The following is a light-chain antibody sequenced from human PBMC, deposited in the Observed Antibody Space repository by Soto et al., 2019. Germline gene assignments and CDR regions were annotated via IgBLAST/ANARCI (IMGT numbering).Light chain of an antibody. V-gene: IGLV2-14*01. Sequence: QSALTQPASVSGSPGQSITISCTGTSSDIGAYNFVSWYQQHPGKAPKVMIRDFTYRPSGVSNRFSGYTSGNTASLTISGLQAEDEADYYCSSYTSSSSVVFGGGTKLTVL. CDR1: SSDIGAYNF. CDR2: DFT. J-gene: IGLJ2*01. CDR3: SSYTSSSSVV.